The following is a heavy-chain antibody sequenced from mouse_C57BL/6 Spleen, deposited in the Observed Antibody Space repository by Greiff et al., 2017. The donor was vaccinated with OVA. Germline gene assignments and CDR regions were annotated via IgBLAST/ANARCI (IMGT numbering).Heavy chain of an antibody. CDR1: GFTFSSYA. D-gene: IGHD1-1*01. CDR3: TRDGSSPYYAMDY. V-gene: IGHV5-9-1*02. CDR2: ISSGGDYI. J-gene: IGHJ4*01. Sequence: EVHLVESGEGLVKPGGSLKLSCAASGFTFSSYAMSWVRQTPEKRLEWVAYISSGGDYIYYADPVKGRFTISRDNARNTLYLQMSSLKAEDTAMYYCTRDGSSPYYAMDYWGQGTSVTVSS.